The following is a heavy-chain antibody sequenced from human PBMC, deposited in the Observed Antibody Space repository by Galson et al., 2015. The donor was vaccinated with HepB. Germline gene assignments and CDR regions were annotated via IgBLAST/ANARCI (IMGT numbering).Heavy chain of an antibody. CDR1: GYTFTSYG. CDR2: ISAYNGNT. J-gene: IGHJ4*02. D-gene: IGHD6-13*01. Sequence: SVKVSCKASGYTFTSYGISWVRQAPGQGLEWMGWISAYNGNTNYAQKLQGRVTMATDTSTSTAYMELRSLRSDDTAVYYCARVTVRGSLIAAAGTNEFDYWGQGTLVTVSS. CDR3: ARVTVRGSLIAAAGTNEFDY. V-gene: IGHV1-18*01.